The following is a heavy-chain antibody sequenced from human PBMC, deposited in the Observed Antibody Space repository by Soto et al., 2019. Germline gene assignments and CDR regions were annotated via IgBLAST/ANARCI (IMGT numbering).Heavy chain of an antibody. D-gene: IGHD6-13*01. CDR1: GYTFTSYD. J-gene: IGHJ6*02. V-gene: IGHV1-8*01. CDR2: MNPNSGNT. CDR3: PRSAAAGKVYGMDV. Sequence: QVQLVQSGAEVKKPGASVKVSCKASGYTFTSYDINWVRQATGQGLEWMGWMNPNSGNTGYAQKFQGRVTMTRNSSVSTAYMELSSLRSEDTAVYYCPRSAAAGKVYGMDVLGQGTTGTVSS.